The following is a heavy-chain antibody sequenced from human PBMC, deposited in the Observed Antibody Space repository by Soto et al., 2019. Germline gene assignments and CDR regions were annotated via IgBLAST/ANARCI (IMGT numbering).Heavy chain of an antibody. CDR1: GGSISSGGYY. CDR2: IFYSGST. CDR3: AIYDRSGSRGFQH. Sequence: QVQLQESGPGLVKPSQTLSLTCTVSGGSISSGGYYWSWIRQHPGKGLEWIGYIFYSGSTYYNPSLKSRVTISVDTSKNQFSLKLSSVTAADTAVYYCAIYDRSGSRGFQHWGQGTLITVSS. D-gene: IGHD3-22*01. J-gene: IGHJ1*01. V-gene: IGHV4-31*03.